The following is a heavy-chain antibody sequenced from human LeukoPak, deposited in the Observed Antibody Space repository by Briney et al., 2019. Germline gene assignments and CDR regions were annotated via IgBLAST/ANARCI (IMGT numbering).Heavy chain of an antibody. CDR1: GFTFSSYG. J-gene: IGHJ4*02. Sequence: GGSLRLSCAASGFTFSSYGMHWVRQAPGKGLEWVSSISFSGDNRGDNTYYADSVRGRFSISRDNSQHTVFLQMSSLRVDDTAAYYCVGTFTVFGVVSTIEWGQGTLVTVSS. V-gene: IGHV3-23*01. CDR3: VGTFTVFGVVSTIE. CDR2: ISFSGDNRGDNT. D-gene: IGHD3-3*01.